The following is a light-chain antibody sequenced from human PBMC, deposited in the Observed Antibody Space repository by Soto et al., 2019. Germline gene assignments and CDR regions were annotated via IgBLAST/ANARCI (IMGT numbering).Light chain of an antibody. CDR1: QSLLHTNGYNY. J-gene: IGKJ3*01. CDR3: MQALQTPLT. V-gene: IGKV2-28*01. CDR2: LGS. Sequence: IVMTQSPISLPVTPGEPASISCRSSQSLLHTNGYNYLDWYVQKAGQSPQLLIYLGSNRASGVPDRFSGSGSGTDFTLKISRVEAEDVGVYYCMQALQTPLTFGPGTKVDIK.